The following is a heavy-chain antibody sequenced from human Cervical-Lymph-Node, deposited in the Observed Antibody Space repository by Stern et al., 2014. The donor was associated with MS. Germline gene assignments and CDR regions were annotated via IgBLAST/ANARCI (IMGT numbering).Heavy chain of an antibody. CDR1: GFTFSSYA. D-gene: IGHD3-16*02. J-gene: IGHJ4*02. V-gene: IGHV3-30*01. CDR3: ARDSEYDYVWGSYRSTAPLGY. Sequence: QVQLVHSGGGVVQPGRSLRLSCAASGFTFSSYAMHWVRQAPGKGLEWVAVISYDGSNKYYADSVKGRFTISRDNSKNTLYLQMNSLRAEDTAVYYCARDSEYDYVWGSYRSTAPLGYWGQGTLVTVSS. CDR2: ISYDGSNK.